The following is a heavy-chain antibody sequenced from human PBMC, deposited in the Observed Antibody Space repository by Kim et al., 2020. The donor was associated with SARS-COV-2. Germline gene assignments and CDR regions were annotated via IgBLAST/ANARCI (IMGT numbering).Heavy chain of an antibody. Sequence: GGSLRLSCAASGFTFSNAWMNWVRQAPGKGLEWVGHIRSKADGGTADYTAPVKGRFTMSRDNSKNTLYLQMNSLRAEDTAVYYCATWAWNDAEAPFDYWGQGTLVTVSS. V-gene: IGHV3-15*01. CDR3: ATWAWNDAEAPFDY. J-gene: IGHJ4*02. CDR1: GFTFSNAW. CDR2: IRSKADGGTA. D-gene: IGHD1-1*01.